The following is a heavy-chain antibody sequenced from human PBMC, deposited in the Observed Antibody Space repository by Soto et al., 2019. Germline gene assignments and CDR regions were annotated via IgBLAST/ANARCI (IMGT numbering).Heavy chain of an antibody. V-gene: IGHV3-23*01. Sequence: EVPLLESGGGLVQPGGSLRLSCAASGFNLSSYAMSWVRQAPGKGLEWVSAISGSGGSTYYADSVKGRFTISRDNSKNTLYLQMNSLRAEDTAVYYCAYSSTPFDYWGQGTLVTVSS. D-gene: IGHD6-13*01. CDR3: AYSSTPFDY. CDR2: ISGSGGST. J-gene: IGHJ4*02. CDR1: GFNLSSYA.